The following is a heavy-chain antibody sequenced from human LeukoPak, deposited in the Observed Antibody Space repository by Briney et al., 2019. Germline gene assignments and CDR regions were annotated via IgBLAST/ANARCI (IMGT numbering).Heavy chain of an antibody. V-gene: IGHV3-30-3*01. CDR2: ISSGGVSP. Sequence: GRSLRLSCVVSGFTFSSFAMRWVRPEPGEGLGWVSVISSGGVSPQYADSVKGRFTISRDNSRDTLYLQMNSLKIEDTAVYYCARDVAPKGFDYWGQGTLVTVSS. J-gene: IGHJ4*02. D-gene: IGHD2-21*01. CDR1: GFTFSSFA. CDR3: ARDVAPKGFDY.